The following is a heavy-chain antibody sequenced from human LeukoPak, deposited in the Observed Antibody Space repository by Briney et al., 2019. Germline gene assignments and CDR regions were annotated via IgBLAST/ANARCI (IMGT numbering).Heavy chain of an antibody. CDR2: IHYSGST. D-gene: IGHD3-10*01. CDR3: ARPYYASGSIPPYYFDY. CDR1: GGSISSYY. V-gene: IGHV4-59*08. Sequence: SETLSLTCTVSGGSISSYYWSWIRQPPGKGLEWIGYIHYSGSTNYNPSLKSRVTISVDTSKNQFSLKLSSVTAADTAVYYCARPYYASGSIPPYYFDYWGQGTLVTVSS. J-gene: IGHJ4*02.